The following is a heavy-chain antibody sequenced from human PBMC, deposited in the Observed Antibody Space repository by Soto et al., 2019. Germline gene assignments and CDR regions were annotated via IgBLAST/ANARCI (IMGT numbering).Heavy chain of an antibody. D-gene: IGHD1-1*01. CDR1: GFTFRSYA. V-gene: IGHV3-23*01. Sequence: EVQLLESGGGLVQPGGSLRLSCAASGFTFRSYAMSWVRQAPGKGLEWVSGISGSGGSTYYADSVKGRFTISRDNSTNTLYLQMNSLRVEDTAVYYCAKGSGLEPNYYGMDVWGQGTTVTVSS. CDR2: ISGSGGST. J-gene: IGHJ6*02. CDR3: AKGSGLEPNYYGMDV.